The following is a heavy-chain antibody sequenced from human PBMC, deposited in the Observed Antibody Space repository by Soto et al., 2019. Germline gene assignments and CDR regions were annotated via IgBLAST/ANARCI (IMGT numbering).Heavy chain of an antibody. CDR1: GGTFSNYA. J-gene: IGHJ6*01. D-gene: IGHD1-26*01. Sequence: QVQLVQSGAEVKKPGSSVKVSCKASGGTFSNYALISWVRQAPGQGLEWMGGIIPIDATVNYAQKFQGRITITADESTTTASMNLGSLRSEDTAVYCCARDLLGFSYTYGDVWGQQTTVTVSS. V-gene: IGHV1-69*12. CDR2: IIPIDATV. CDR3: ARDLLGFSYTYGDV.